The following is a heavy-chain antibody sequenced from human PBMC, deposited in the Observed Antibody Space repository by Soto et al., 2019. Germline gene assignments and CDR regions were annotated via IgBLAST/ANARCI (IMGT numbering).Heavy chain of an antibody. CDR2: IIPIFGTA. CDR3: AREDTMVRGVTGGVDY. D-gene: IGHD3-10*01. V-gene: IGHV1-69*05. Sequence: QVQLVQSGAEVKKPGSSVKVSCKASGGTFSSYAISWVRQAPGQGLEWMGGIIPIFGTANYAQKFQGRVTITXXEXTXXDYMELSSLRSEDTAVYYCAREDTMVRGVTGGVDYWGQGTLVTVSS. CDR1: GGTFSSYA. J-gene: IGHJ4*02.